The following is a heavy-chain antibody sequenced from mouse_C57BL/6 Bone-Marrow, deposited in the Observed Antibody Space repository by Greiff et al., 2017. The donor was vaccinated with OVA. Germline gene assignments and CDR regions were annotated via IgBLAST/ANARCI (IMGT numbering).Heavy chain of an antibody. J-gene: IGHJ2*01. Sequence: EVHLVESGGDLVKPGGSLKLSCAASGFTFSSYGMSSVRQTPDKRLEWVATISSGGSYPYYPDSWKGRFTLSRDSAKTTLYLHMRSLESEDTAMYCCARHGDYGSFFDYWSQDTTLTVSS. CDR3: ARHGDYGSFFDY. CDR2: ISSGGSYP. V-gene: IGHV5-6*01. D-gene: IGHD1-1*01. CDR1: GFTFSSYG.